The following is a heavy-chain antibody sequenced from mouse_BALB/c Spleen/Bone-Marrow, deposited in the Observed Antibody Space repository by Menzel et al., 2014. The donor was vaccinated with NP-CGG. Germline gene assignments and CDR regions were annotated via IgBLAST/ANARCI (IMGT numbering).Heavy chain of an antibody. CDR2: IYPVNVHA. J-gene: IGHJ4*01. CDR1: GYTFTNYY. D-gene: IGHD2-3*01. Sequence: QVQLQQSGPELVKPGASVRISCKASGYTFTNYYIHWVKRRPGQGLEWIGWIYPVNVHANFNEKFRGKATLTADKSSSTAYMQLSGLTSGDSAVYFCARWLLPYYAMDYWGQGTSVTVSS. V-gene: IGHV1S56*01. CDR3: ARWLLPYYAMDY.